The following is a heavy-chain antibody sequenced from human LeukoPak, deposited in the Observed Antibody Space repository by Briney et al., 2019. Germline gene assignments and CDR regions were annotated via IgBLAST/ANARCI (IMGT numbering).Heavy chain of an antibody. V-gene: IGHV5-10-1*01. CDR2: IDPSDSYT. CDR3: ATLGYCSGASCYFDWFDP. CDR1: GSSFTSDS. J-gene: IGHJ5*02. Sequence: PGQSLTISCKGSGSSFTSDSISCVRHMPGKGLEWMVRIDPSDSYTNYSPSFQGHVTISADKSISPAYLQWSSLKDPDTAMYYCATLGYCSGASCYFDWFDPWVQRSLLT. D-gene: IGHD2-15*01.